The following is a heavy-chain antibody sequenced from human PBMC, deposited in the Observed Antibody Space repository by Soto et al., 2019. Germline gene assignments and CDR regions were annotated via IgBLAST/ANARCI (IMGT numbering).Heavy chain of an antibody. J-gene: IGHJ6*02. CDR3: AKEGPGGERHFYYAMDV. CDR1: GFVFSDYG. Sequence: QMNLVESGGGVVQPGRSLRLSCAASGFVFSDYGMHWVRQAPGKGLEWVALITNDGNNEYYRESVKGRFSISRGRSTNTVDLLMNSLRPEDTGVYYCAKEGPGGERHFYYAMDVWGQGTTVTVSS. CDR2: ITNDGNNE. D-gene: IGHD2-15*01. V-gene: IGHV3-30*18.